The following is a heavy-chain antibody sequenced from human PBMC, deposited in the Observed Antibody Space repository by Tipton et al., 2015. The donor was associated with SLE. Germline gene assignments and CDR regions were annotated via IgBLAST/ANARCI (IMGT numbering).Heavy chain of an antibody. Sequence: GLVKPSETLSLTCTVSGYSISSGYYWAWIRQSPGKGLEWVGSIYHTGITYYNPSLKSRVTISVDTSKNQFSLKLGSVTAADTAVYYCARGRIAVAGNHFDYWGQGTLVTVSS. CDR3: ARGRIAVAGNHFDY. D-gene: IGHD6-19*01. CDR1: GYSISSGYY. J-gene: IGHJ4*02. V-gene: IGHV4-38-2*02. CDR2: IYHTGIT.